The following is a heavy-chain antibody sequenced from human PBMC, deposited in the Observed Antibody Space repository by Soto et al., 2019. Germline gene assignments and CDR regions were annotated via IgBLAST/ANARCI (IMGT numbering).Heavy chain of an antibody. CDR3: AKEGSSSWALYYYYGMDV. CDR1: GFTFSSYG. V-gene: IGHV3-30*18. Sequence: SLRLSCSASGFTFSSYGVHWVRQAPGKGLEWVAVISYDGSNKYYADSVKGRFTISRDNSKNTLYLQMNSLRAEDTAVYYCAKEGSSSWALYYYYGMDVWGQGTTVTVS. CDR2: ISYDGSNK. J-gene: IGHJ6*02. D-gene: IGHD6-13*01.